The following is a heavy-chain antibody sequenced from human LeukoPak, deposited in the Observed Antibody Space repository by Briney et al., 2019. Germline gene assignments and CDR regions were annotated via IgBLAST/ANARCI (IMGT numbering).Heavy chain of an antibody. CDR3: ARDLTGTTDY. J-gene: IGHJ4*02. V-gene: IGHV3-7*03. CDR1: GFTFSSYW. CDR2: IKQDGSEK. Sequence: GGSLRLSCAAPGFTFSSYWMSWVRQAPGKGLEWVANIKQDGSEKYYVDSVKGRFTISRDNAKNSLYLQMNSLRAEDTAVYYCARDLTGTTDYWGQGTLVTVSS. D-gene: IGHD1-7*01.